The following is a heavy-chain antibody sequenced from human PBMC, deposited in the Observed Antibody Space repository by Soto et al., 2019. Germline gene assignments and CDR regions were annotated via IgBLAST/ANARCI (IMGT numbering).Heavy chain of an antibody. CDR3: ARGNSVTIFGVIILRPDGGMDV. CDR2: INPNSGDT. CDR1: GYTFTGYY. J-gene: IGHJ6*02. D-gene: IGHD3-3*01. V-gene: IGHV1-2*04. Sequence: GASVKVSCKASGYTFTGYYMQWVRQAPGQGLEWMGWINPNSGDTNYAQKFQGWVTMTRDTSISTAYMELSRLRSDDTAVYYCARGNSVTIFGVIILRPDGGMDVWGQGTTVTVSS.